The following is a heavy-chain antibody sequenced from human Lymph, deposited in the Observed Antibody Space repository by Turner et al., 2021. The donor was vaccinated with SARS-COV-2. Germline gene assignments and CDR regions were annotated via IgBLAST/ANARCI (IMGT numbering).Heavy chain of an antibody. Sequence: QVLLQESGPGLVKLSETLSLTCTVSGGSISSYYWSWIRQPPGKGLEWIGYIYYSGSTNYNPSLKSRVTISVDTSKNQFSLKLSSVTAADTAVYYCARGFDYWGQGTLVTVSS. CDR1: GGSISSYY. CDR2: IYYSGST. J-gene: IGHJ4*02. CDR3: ARGFDY. V-gene: IGHV4-59*01.